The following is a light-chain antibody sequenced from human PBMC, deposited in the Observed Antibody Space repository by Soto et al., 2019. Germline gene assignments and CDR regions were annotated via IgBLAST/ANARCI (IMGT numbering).Light chain of an antibody. V-gene: IGLV4-69*01. CDR1: SGHNNYA. J-gene: IGLJ3*02. CDR3: QTWGASFRL. CDR2: VNNDGSH. Sequence: QSVLTQSPSASASLGASVKLTCTLSSGHNNYAIAWHQQQPQKGPRFLMKVNNDGSHSKGDGIPDRFSGSSSGAERYLIISSLQSEDEADYYCQTWGASFRLFGGGTKLTVL.